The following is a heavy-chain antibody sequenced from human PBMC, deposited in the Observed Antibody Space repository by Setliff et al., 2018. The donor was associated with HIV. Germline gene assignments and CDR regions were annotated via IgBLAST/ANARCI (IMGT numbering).Heavy chain of an antibody. Sequence: PSETLSLTCTISGGSISSYYWSWIRQPPGKGLEWIGNIHSSGSTNYNPSLKSRVTITVDTSKNQFSLKLSSVTAADTAVYYCARVERRLGNNWFDPWGQGTLVTVSS. V-gene: IGHV4-4*09. CDR2: IHSSGST. J-gene: IGHJ5*02. D-gene: IGHD3-16*01. CDR1: GGSISSYY. CDR3: ARVERRLGNNWFDP.